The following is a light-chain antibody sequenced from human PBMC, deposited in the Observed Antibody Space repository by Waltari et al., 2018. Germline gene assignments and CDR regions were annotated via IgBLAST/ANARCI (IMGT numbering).Light chain of an antibody. CDR1: TSNVGTNY. CDR2: KNH. Sequence: SVLTQPPSVSGTPGQRVTIPCSGSTSNVGTNYVFWYQLLPGADPRLLIYKNHQRPSGVPARFSGSKSGTSASLAISGLRSEDEGDYYCAVWEGSLKVFGAGTKVTVL. V-gene: IGLV1-47*01. J-gene: IGLJ1*01. CDR3: AVWEGSLKV.